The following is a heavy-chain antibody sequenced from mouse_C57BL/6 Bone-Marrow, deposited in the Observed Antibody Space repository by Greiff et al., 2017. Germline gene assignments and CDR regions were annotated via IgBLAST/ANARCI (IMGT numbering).Heavy chain of an antibody. V-gene: IGHV1-54*01. Sequence: QVQLQQSGAELVRPGTSVKVSCKASGYAFTNYLIEWVKQRPGQGLEWIGVINPGSGGTNYNEKFKGKATLTADKSSSTAYMQLSSLTSEDSAVYVCARGTAVVDFDYWGQGTTLTVSS. J-gene: IGHJ2*01. CDR3: ARGTAVVDFDY. CDR2: INPGSGGT. D-gene: IGHD1-1*01. CDR1: GYAFTNYL.